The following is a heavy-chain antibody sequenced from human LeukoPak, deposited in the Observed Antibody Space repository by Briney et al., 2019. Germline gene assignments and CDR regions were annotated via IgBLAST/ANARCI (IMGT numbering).Heavy chain of an antibody. Sequence: PGRSLRLSCAASGFTFSTYWMQWVRQAPGKGLEWVSAISGSGGSTYYADSVKGRFTISRDNSKNTLYLQMNSLRAEDTAVYYCAKALYGEYYFDYWGQGTLVTVSS. CDR2: ISGSGGST. CDR3: AKALYGEYYFDY. CDR1: GFTFSTYW. V-gene: IGHV3-23*01. D-gene: IGHD4-17*01. J-gene: IGHJ4*02.